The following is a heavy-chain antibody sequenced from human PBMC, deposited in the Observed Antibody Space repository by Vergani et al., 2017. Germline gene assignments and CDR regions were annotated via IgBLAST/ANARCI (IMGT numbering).Heavy chain of an antibody. Sequence: QVQLQESGPGLVKPSQTLSLTCTVSGGSISSGGYYWSWIRQHPGKGLEWIGYIYHSGSTYYNPSLKSRVTISVDRSKNQFSLKLSSVTAADTAVYYCARENSHDNWFDPWGQGTLVTVSS. CDR2: IYHSGST. CDR3: ARENSHDNWFDP. V-gene: IGHV4-31*03. CDR1: GGSISSGGYY. J-gene: IGHJ5*02.